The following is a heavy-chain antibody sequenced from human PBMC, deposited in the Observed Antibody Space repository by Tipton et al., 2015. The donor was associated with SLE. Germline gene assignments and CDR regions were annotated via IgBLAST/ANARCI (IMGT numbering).Heavy chain of an antibody. CDR3: ARVPRDY. CDR1: GGSISSSSYY. Sequence: TLSLTCTVSGGSISSSSYYWGWIRQPPGKGLEWIGSIYYSGSTHSNPSLTSRVTISVDTSKNQFSLKLSSVTAADTAVYYCARVPRDYWGQGTLVTVSS. CDR2: IYYSGST. V-gene: IGHV4-39*01. J-gene: IGHJ4*02. D-gene: IGHD1-1*01.